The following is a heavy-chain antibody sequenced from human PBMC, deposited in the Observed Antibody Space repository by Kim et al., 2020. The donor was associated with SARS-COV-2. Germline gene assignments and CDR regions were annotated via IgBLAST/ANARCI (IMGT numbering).Heavy chain of an antibody. CDR2: IIPIFGTA. V-gene: IGHV1-69*13. D-gene: IGHD2-15*01. CDR3: ARSYCSGGSCYEWYFDL. CDR1: GGTFSSYA. J-gene: IGHJ2*01. Sequence: SVKVSCKASGGTFSSYAISWVRQAPGQGLEWMGGIIPIFGTANYAQKFQGRVTITADESTSTAYMELSSLRSEDTAVYYCARSYCSGGSCYEWYFDLWGRGTLVTVSS.